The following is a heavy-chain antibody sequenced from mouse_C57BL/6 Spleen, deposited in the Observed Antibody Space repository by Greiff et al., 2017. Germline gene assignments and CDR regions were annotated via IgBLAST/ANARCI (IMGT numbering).Heavy chain of an antibody. V-gene: IGHV1-69*01. CDR2: IDPSDSYT. J-gene: IGHJ3*01. CDR3: ARGGGSSPAGFAY. CDR1: GYTFTSYW. D-gene: IGHD1-1*01. Sequence: VQLQESGAELVMPGASVKLSCKASGYTFTSYWMHWVKQRPGQGLEWIGEIDPSDSYTNYNQKFKGKSTLTVAKSSSTAYMQLSSLTSEDSAVYYCARGGGSSPAGFAYWGQGALVTVAA.